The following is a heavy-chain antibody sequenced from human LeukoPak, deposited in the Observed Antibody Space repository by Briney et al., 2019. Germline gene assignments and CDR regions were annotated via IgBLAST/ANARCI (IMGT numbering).Heavy chain of an antibody. CDR3: ANGGYCSSTSCYPNWFDP. CDR1: GGSISSYY. Sequence: SETLSLTCTVSGGSISSYYWSWLRQPPGKGREWIGYIYYRGSTNYNPSLKSRVTISVDTSKNQFSLKLSSVTAADTAVYYCANGGYCSSTSCYPNWFDPWGQGTLVTVSS. CDR2: IYYRGST. D-gene: IGHD2-2*01. J-gene: IGHJ5*02. V-gene: IGHV4-59*01.